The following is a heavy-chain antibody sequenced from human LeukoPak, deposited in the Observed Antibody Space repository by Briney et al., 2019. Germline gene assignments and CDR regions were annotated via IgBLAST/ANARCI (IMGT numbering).Heavy chain of an antibody. J-gene: IGHJ6*03. CDR3: ARGSSSWYYTDV. CDR2: INSDGSTT. V-gene: IGHV3-74*01. CDR1: GFTFSSYW. Sequence: PGGSLRLSCAASGFTFSSYWMHWVRQAPGKGLVWVSRINSDGSTTSYADSVKGRFTISRDNAKNTLYLQMNSLRAEDTAVYYCARGSSSWYYTDVWGKGTTVTVSS. D-gene: IGHD6-13*01.